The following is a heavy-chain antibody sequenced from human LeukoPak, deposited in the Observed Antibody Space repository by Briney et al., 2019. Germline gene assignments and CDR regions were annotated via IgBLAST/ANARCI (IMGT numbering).Heavy chain of an antibody. CDR3: VAMLRGVGY. CDR2: IRNKVNSYTT. CDR1: GFTFSNYA. J-gene: IGHJ4*02. V-gene: IGHV3-72*01. Sequence: PGGSLRLSCAASGFTFSNYAMSWVRQAPGKGLEWVGRIRNKVNSYTTEYAASVEGRFTISRDDSKNSLYLQMNSLKTEDTAVYYCVAMLRGVGYWGQGTLVTVSS. D-gene: IGHD3-10*01.